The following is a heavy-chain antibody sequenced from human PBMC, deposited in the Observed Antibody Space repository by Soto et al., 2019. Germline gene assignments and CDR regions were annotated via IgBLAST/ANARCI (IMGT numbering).Heavy chain of an antibody. CDR2: TYYRSKWYN. CDR1: RDSVSSNSAA. Sequence: SHTLALTCAISRDSVSSNSAAWNWISQSPSRGLEWLGRTYYRSKWYNDYAVSVKSRITINPDTSKNQFSLQLNSVTPEDTVVYYCARGRPYLGMDVATKGTAVPVAS. J-gene: IGHJ6*04. CDR3: ARGRPYLGMDV. V-gene: IGHV6-1*01.